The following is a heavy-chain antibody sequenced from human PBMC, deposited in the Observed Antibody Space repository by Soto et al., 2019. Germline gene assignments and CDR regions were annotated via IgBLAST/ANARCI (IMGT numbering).Heavy chain of an antibody. J-gene: IGHJ4*02. CDR1: GDTFSFYT. CDR2: INPILSMS. D-gene: IGHD3-10*01. Sequence: QVQLVQSGAEVKKPGSSVKVSCKASGDTFSFYTINWVRQAPGLGLEWVGRINPILSMSNYAQKFQGRVTMTADKYTKTAYMELRSLRSEDTAMYFCATSYGSGYRAFDSWGQGALVTVSS. CDR3: ATSYGSGYRAFDS. V-gene: IGHV1-69*02.